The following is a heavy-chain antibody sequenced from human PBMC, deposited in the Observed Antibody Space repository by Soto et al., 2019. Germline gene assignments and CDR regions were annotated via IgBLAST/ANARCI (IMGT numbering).Heavy chain of an antibody. CDR1: GFTFSSYG. CDR3: ARDHVAVAGSNPFDY. V-gene: IGHV3-33*01. Sequence: QVQLVESGGGVVQPGRSLRLSCAASGFTFSSYGMHWVRQAPGKGLEWVAVIWYDGSNKYYADSVKGRFTISRDNSKNTLYLQMTSLRAEDTAVYYCARDHVAVAGSNPFDYWGQGTLVTVSS. D-gene: IGHD6-19*01. CDR2: IWYDGSNK. J-gene: IGHJ4*02.